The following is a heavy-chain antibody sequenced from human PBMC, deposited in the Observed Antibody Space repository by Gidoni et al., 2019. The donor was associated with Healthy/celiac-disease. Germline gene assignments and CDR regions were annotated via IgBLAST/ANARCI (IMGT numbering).Heavy chain of an antibody. CDR1: GGSFSGYH. D-gene: IGHD3-10*01. CDR2: INHSGST. V-gene: IGHV4-34*01. J-gene: IGHJ4*02. Sequence: QVQLQQLCAALLKPSQTLSLTCAAFGGSFSGYHGSWIRQPPGKGMEWIGEINHSGSTNYNTALKSRVTLSIDTSKNQFFMNLSSVTAADTAMYYCARGARDLIRGAPHLNYWGQGTLVTVSS. CDR3: ARGARDLIRGAPHLNY.